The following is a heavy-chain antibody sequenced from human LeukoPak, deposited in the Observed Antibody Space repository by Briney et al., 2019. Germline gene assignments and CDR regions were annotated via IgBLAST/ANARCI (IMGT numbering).Heavy chain of an antibody. CDR2: ISYDGSNK. Sequence: GGSLRLSCAASGFTFSSYWMSWVRQAPGKGLEWVAVISYDGSNKYYADSVKGRFTISRDNSKNTLYLQMNSLRAEDTAVYYCAKDFYDILTGYSWYFDLWGRGTLVTVSS. V-gene: IGHV3-30*18. J-gene: IGHJ2*01. CDR3: AKDFYDILTGYSWYFDL. CDR1: GFTFSSYW. D-gene: IGHD3-9*01.